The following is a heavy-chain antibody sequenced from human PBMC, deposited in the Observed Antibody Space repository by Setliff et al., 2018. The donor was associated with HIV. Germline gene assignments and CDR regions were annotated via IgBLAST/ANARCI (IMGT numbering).Heavy chain of an antibody. Sequence: SETLSLTCAVYGGSFSGYYWSWIRQPPGEGLEWIGEIIHSGSTNYNPSLKSRVTISVDTSKNQFSLKLSSVTAADTAVYYCARRSGWSEDYWGQGTLVTVSS. CDR2: IIHSGST. J-gene: IGHJ4*02. V-gene: IGHV4-34*12. CDR3: ARRSGWSEDY. D-gene: IGHD6-19*01. CDR1: GGSFSGYY.